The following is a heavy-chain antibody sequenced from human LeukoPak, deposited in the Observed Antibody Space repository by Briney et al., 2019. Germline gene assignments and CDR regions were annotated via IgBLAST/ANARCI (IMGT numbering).Heavy chain of an antibody. CDR1: GFTFSRYW. J-gene: IGHJ4*02. D-gene: IGHD3-22*01. V-gene: IGHV3-74*01. CDR3: ARSDHYHDNSGYDV. Sequence: GGSLRLSCAASGFTFSRYWMHWVRQAPGKGLVWVSRIDSFGSSNNYADSVRGRFTISRDNAKNTLYLQMSSLRADDTAVYYCARSDHYHDNSGYDVWGQGTLVTVSS. CDR2: IDSFGSSN.